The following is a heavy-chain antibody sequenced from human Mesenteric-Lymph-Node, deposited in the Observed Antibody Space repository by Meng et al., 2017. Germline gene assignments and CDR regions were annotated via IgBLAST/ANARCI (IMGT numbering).Heavy chain of an antibody. CDR3: ARDSWAYYDFWSGLDAFDI. D-gene: IGHD3-3*01. CDR2: IWYDGSNK. CDR1: GFTFSSYG. Sequence: GESLKISCAASGFTFSSYGMHWVRQAPGKGLEWVAVIWYDGSNKYYADSVKGRFTISRDNSKNTLYLQMNSLRAEDTAVYYCARDSWAYYDFWSGLDAFDIWGQGTMVTVSS. V-gene: IGHV3-33*01. J-gene: IGHJ3*02.